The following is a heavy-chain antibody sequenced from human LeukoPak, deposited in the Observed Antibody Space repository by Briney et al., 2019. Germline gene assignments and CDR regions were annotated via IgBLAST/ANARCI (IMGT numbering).Heavy chain of an antibody. CDR3: ARASGSYWWFDS. J-gene: IGHJ5*01. CDR1: GYTFTSYD. Sequence: AASVKVSCKASGYTFTSYDINWVRQATGQGLEWMGWMNPNSGNTGYAQKFQGRVTITRDTSISTAYMELSRLRSDDTAVYYCARASGSYWWFDSWGQGTLVTVSS. V-gene: IGHV1-8*03. CDR2: MNPNSGNT. D-gene: IGHD1-26*01.